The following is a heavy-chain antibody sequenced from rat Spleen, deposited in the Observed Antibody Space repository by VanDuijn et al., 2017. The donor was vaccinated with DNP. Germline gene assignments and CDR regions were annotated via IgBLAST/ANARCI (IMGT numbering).Heavy chain of an antibody. CDR1: GFTFGDYA. J-gene: IGHJ1*01. D-gene: IGHD3-1*01. Sequence: EVQLVESGGGLVQPGRSLKLSCAASGFTFGDYAMAWVRQSPKKGLEWVATIIYDGSSTYYTDSVKGRFTLSRDDAKSSLYLQMNSLKSEDTATYYCARGSTSIYWYFDFWGPGTMVTVSS. CDR3: ARGSTSIYWYFDF. V-gene: IGHV5-7*01. CDR2: IIYDGSST.